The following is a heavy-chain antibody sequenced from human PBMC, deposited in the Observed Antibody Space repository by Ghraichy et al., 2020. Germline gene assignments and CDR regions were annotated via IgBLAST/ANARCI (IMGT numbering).Heavy chain of an antibody. CDR2: ISSSSSTT. D-gene: IGHD2-2*01. J-gene: IGHJ3*02. CDR3: ARDRGPYPMRMDAFDI. CDR1: GFTFSSYS. V-gene: IGHV3-48*02. Sequence: GGSLRLSCAASGFTFSSYSMNWVRQAPGKGLEWVSYISSSSSTTYYADSVKGRFTISRDNAKNSLYLQMNSLRDEDTAVYYCARDRGPYPMRMDAFDIWGQGTMVTVSS.